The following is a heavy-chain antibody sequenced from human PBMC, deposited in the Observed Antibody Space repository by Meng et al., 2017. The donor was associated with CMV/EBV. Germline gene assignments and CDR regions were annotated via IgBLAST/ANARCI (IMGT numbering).Heavy chain of an antibody. CDR3: ARGPPYYYGMDV. CDR2: INPSGGST. Sequence: ASVKVSCKASGYTFSNYGIAWVRQVPGQGLEWMGIINPSGGSTSYAQKFQGRVTMTRDTSTSTVYMELSSLRSEDTAVYYCARGPPYYYGMDVWGQGTTVTVSS. J-gene: IGHJ6*02. CDR1: GYTFSNYG. V-gene: IGHV1-46*01.